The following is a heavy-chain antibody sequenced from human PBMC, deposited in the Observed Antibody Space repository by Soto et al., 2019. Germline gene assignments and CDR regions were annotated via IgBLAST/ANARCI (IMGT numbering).Heavy chain of an antibody. CDR3: ARWGVLELRLDYYYYMDV. CDR1: GYTFTSYG. CDR2: ISAYNGNT. D-gene: IGHD1-7*01. Sequence: ASVKVSCKASGYTFTSYGISWVRQAPGQGLEWMGWISAYNGNTNYAQKLQGRVTMTTDTSTSTAYMERRSLRSDDTAVYYCARWGVLELRLDYYYYMDVWGKGTTVTVSS. V-gene: IGHV1-18*01. J-gene: IGHJ6*03.